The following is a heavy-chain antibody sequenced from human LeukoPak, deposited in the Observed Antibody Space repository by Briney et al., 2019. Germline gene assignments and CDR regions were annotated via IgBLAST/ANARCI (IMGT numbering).Heavy chain of an antibody. CDR1: GFTFSSYA. V-gene: IGHV3-23*01. Sequence: GGSLRLSCAASGFTFSSYAMSWVRQAPGKGLEWVSAISGSGGSTYYADSVKGRFTISRDNSKNTLYLQMNSLRAEDTAVYYCAKGPIVVVITTSFDYWGQGTWSPSPQ. D-gene: IGHD3-22*01. CDR2: ISGSGGST. CDR3: AKGPIVVVITTSFDY. J-gene: IGHJ4*02.